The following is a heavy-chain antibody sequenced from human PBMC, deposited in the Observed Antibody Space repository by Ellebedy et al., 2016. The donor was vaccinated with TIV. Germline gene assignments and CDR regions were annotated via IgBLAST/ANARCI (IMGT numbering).Heavy chain of an antibody. CDR1: GGTFSTSA. V-gene: IGHV1-69*13. Sequence: ASVKVSCKASGGTFSTSAITWVRQAPGQGLEWMGLIIPIFDTPTYAQRLQGRVTITADEATSTAYVELTSLRSEDTAVYYCATGGRGDTGVRGVTTLEYWGQGTLVTVSS. J-gene: IGHJ4*02. D-gene: IGHD3-10*01. CDR3: ATGGRGDTGVRGVTTLEY. CDR2: IIPIFDTP.